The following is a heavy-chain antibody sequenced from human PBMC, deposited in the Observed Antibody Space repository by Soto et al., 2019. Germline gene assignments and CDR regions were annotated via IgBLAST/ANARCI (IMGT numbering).Heavy chain of an antibody. J-gene: IGHJ4*02. Sequence: QVQLQESGPGLVKPSETLSLTCTVSGGSVSSGISYWSWIRQPPGKVLESIGYIYYSGSTTYNPSLTSRFTISVDTSPNQFSLKLSSVTPADTAVYFCARGRGLPTTFGGIIADYWGRGTLVTVSS. CDR3: ARGRGLPTTFGGIIADY. CDR1: GGSVSSGISY. D-gene: IGHD3-16*02. CDR2: IYYSGST. V-gene: IGHV4-61*01.